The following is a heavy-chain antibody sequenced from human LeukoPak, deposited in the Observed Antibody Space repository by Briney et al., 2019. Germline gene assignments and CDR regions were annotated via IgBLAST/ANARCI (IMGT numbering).Heavy chain of an antibody. J-gene: IGHJ4*02. D-gene: IGHD3-22*01. Sequence: GGSLRLSCAVSGLSLSNVWMNWLRQAPGEGLEWVGLIKRETDGGTTDFAAPVKGRFTISRDDSKNTLYLQMNRLTSEDTAVYYCAQGSGFYYDYWGQGTLVTVSS. CDR2: IKRETDGGTT. V-gene: IGHV3-15*07. CDR3: AQGSGFYYDY. CDR1: GLSLSNVW.